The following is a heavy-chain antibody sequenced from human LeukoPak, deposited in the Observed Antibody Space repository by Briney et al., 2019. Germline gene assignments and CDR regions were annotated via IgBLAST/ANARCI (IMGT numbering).Heavy chain of an antibody. CDR3: ARGRRGYSYGPGYYYYMDV. CDR1: GGPFSGYY. J-gene: IGHJ6*03. CDR2: INHSGST. D-gene: IGHD5-18*01. V-gene: IGHV4-34*01. Sequence: SETLSLTCAVYGGPFSGYYWSWIRQPPGKGLEWIGEINHSGSTNYNPSLKSRVTISVDTSKNQFSLKLSSVTAADTAVYYCARGRRGYSYGPGYYYYMDVWGKGTTVTVSS.